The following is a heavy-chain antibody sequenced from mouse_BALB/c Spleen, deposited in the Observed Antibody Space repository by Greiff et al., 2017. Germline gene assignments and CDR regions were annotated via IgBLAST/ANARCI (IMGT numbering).Heavy chain of an antibody. CDR3: ARGGFTTAQAWFAY. CDR1: GFTFSSYG. J-gene: IGHJ3*01. D-gene: IGHD1-2*01. V-gene: IGHV5-6-3*01. CDR2: INSNGGST. Sequence: EVKLEESGGGLVQPGGSLKLSCAASGFTFSSYGMSWVRQTPDKRLELVATINSNGGSTYYPDSVKGRFTISRDNAKNTLYLQMSSLKSEDTAMYYCARGGFTTAQAWFAYWGQGTLVTVSA.